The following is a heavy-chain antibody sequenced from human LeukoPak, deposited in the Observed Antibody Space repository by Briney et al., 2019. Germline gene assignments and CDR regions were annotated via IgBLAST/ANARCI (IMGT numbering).Heavy chain of an antibody. J-gene: IGHJ3*02. V-gene: IGHV3-9*01. D-gene: IGHD5-24*01. CDR1: GFTLDDYP. CDR2: MSCKGCNK. CDR3: AKDRRDGYNYGRKADAFDM. Sequence: GGPLRLPCAGSGFTLDDYPLHWVRHVPGKGLEWVSEMSCKGCNKGYAASVKGRFTISRDNAKNSLHLQMNRLRGDDTALYYCAKDRRDGYNYGRKADAFDMWGQGTMVTVSS.